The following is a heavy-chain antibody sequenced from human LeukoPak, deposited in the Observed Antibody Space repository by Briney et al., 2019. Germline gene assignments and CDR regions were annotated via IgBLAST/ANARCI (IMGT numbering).Heavy chain of an antibody. CDR1: GFTFSGHY. D-gene: IGHD3-16*01. CDR2: IYTDGST. CDR3: ARDRPAGGVGDFDH. Sequence: GGSLRLFCVASGFTFSGHYMSWVRQAPGKGLEWVSAIYTDGSTFYAGSVKGRFTISRDKSENTLYLQMNSLRVEDTAVYYCARDRPAGGVGDFDHWGQGTLVTVSS. J-gene: IGHJ4*02. V-gene: IGHV3-66*01.